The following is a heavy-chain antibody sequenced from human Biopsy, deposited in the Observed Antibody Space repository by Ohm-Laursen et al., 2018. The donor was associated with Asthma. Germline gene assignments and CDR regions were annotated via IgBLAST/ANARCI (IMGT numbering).Heavy chain of an antibody. V-gene: IGHV4-31*11. D-gene: IGHD3-22*01. J-gene: IGHJ4*02. Sequence: LSLTCAVSGDSITSGGCCWNWIRQHPGKGLEWIGYIHHSGTSYFNPSLQSRVSFSRDTSKNQFSLRLSTVTAADTAMYYCARIPRRSGSYFVDYWGQGTLVTVSS. CDR1: GDSITSGGCC. CDR3: ARIPRRSGSYFVDY. CDR2: IHHSGTS.